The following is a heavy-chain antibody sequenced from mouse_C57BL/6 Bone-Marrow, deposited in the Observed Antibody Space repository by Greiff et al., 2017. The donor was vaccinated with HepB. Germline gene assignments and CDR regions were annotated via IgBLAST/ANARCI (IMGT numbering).Heavy chain of an antibody. V-gene: IGHV1-80*01. CDR3: ARSFITTVVDIWAMDY. Sequence: VQLQQSGAELVKPGASVKISCKASGYAFSSYWMNWVKQRPGKGLEWIGQIYPGDGDTNYNGKYKGKATLTADKSSSTAYMQLSSLTSEDSAVYFCARSFITTVVDIWAMDYWGQGTSVTVSS. CDR2: IYPGDGDT. D-gene: IGHD1-1*01. CDR1: GYAFSSYW. J-gene: IGHJ4*01.